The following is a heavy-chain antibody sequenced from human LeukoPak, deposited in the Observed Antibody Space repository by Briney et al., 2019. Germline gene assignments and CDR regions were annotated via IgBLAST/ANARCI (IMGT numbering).Heavy chain of an antibody. CDR2: IYYSGST. V-gene: IGHV4-59*12. CDR1: GGSINSYY. CDR3: AREGYSSGWGCFDP. Sequence: SETLSLTCTVSGGSINSYYWSWIRQPPGKGLEWIGSIYYSGSTKYNPSLKSRVTISVDTSKNQFSLRLNSVTAADTAVYYCAREGYSSGWGCFDPWGQGTLVTVSS. J-gene: IGHJ5*02. D-gene: IGHD6-19*01.